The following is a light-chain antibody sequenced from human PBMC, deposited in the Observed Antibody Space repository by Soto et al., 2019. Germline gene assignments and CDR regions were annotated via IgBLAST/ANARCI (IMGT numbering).Light chain of an antibody. CDR2: DTS. J-gene: IGKJ1*01. Sequence: IVLTPSPGPLSLSPGERPTLSCRASQRLSSSQLAWYQQKPGQAPRLLIDDTSTRAPGISARFSGSGSGTEFTLTISSLQSEDVAVYYCQEYIQWPPGMFGPGTKVDIK. CDR3: QEYIQWPPGM. CDR1: QRLSSS. V-gene: IGKV3-15*01.